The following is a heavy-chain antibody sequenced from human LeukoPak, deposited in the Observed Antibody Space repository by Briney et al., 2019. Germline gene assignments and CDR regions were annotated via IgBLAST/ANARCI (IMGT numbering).Heavy chain of an antibody. CDR1: GDSISSDY. CDR2: IYYSGST. CDR3: ARGSYPQAWFDP. J-gene: IGHJ5*02. Sequence: SETLSLTCTVSGDSISSDYWNWIRQPPGKGLEWIGYIYYSGSTNYNPSLKSRISISVDTPKNQFSLKLYSVTAADTAVYYCARGSYPQAWFDPWGLGTLVTVSS. V-gene: IGHV4-59*01.